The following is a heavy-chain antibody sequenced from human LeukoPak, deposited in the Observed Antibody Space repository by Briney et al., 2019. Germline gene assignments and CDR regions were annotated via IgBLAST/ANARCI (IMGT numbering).Heavy chain of an antibody. V-gene: IGHV3-9*01. CDR2: ISWNSGSI. CDR3: AKELQPAFYYYYGMDV. Sequence: GRSLRLSCAASGFTFDDYAMHWVRQAPGKGLEWVSGISWNSGSIGYADSVKGRFTTSRDNAKNSLYLQMNSLRAEDTALYYCAKELQPAFYYYYGMDVWGQGTTVTVSS. D-gene: IGHD4-11*01. J-gene: IGHJ6*02. CDR1: GFTFDDYA.